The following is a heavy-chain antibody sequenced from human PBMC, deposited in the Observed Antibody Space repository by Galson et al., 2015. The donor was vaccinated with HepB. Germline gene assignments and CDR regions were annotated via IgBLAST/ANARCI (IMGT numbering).Heavy chain of an antibody. CDR3: ARGVVAPAPLYYYYGMDV. D-gene: IGHD2-15*01. CDR2: IIPIFGTA. CDR1: GGTFSSYA. Sequence: SVKVSCKASGGTFSSYAISWVRQAPGQGLEWMGGIIPIFGTANYAQKFQGRVTITADESTSTAYMELSSLRSEDTAVYYCARGVVAPAPLYYYYGMDVWGQGTTVTVSS. V-gene: IGHV1-69*13. J-gene: IGHJ6*02.